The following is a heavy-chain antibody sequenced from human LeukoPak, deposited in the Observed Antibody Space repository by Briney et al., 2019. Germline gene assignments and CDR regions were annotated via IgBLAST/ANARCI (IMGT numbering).Heavy chain of an antibody. D-gene: IGHD3-22*01. V-gene: IGHV4-34*01. CDR1: GGSLSGYY. CDR2: INHSGST. Sequence: PSETLSLTCAVYGGSLSGYYWSWIRQPPGKGLEWIGEINHSGSTNYNPSLKSRVTISVDTSKNQFSLKLSSVTAADTAVYYCAGPYYYDSSGYLYWGQGTLVTVSS. J-gene: IGHJ4*02. CDR3: AGPYYYDSSGYLY.